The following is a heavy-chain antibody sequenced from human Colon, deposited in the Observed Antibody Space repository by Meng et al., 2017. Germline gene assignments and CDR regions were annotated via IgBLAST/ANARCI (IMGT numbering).Heavy chain of an antibody. CDR3: AAYYGSGSLVIDAFDI. Sequence: SVKVSCKASGCTFRNYDISWVRQATGQGIEWMGGMIPIFGTANYAQKFQGRVTITTDESMSTAYMELSSLRSEDPAVYYCAAYYGSGSLVIDAFDIWGQGTLVTVSS. CDR2: MIPIFGTA. J-gene: IGHJ4*02. V-gene: IGHV1-69*05. D-gene: IGHD3-10*01. CDR1: GCTFRNYD.